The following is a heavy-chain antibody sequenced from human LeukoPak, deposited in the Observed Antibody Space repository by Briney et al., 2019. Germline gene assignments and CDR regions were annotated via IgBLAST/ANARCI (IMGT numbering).Heavy chain of an antibody. Sequence: GGSLRLSCAASGFTLSSYGMHWVRQAPGKGLEWVAVLWYDGSNEYYAASVKGRFTISRDSSKNTLYLQMNSLRAEDTAVYYCARLGYGGSGWFFDYWGQGTLVTVSS. D-gene: IGHD6-19*01. CDR2: LWYDGSNE. V-gene: IGHV3-33*01. CDR3: ARLGYGGSGWFFDY. CDR1: GFTLSSYG. J-gene: IGHJ4*02.